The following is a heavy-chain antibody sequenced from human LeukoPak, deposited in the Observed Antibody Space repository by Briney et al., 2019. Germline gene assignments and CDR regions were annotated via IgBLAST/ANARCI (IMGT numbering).Heavy chain of an antibody. V-gene: IGHV3-23*01. Sequence: GGSLRLSCAASGFTFSSYGMSWVRQAPGKGLEWVSAISGSGGSTYYADSVKGRFTISRDNSKNTLYLQMNSLRAEDTAVYYCARGVVGPHSSSWYGWNRWIYYMDVWGKGTTVTVSS. J-gene: IGHJ6*03. CDR1: GFTFSSYG. CDR2: ISGSGGST. CDR3: ARGVVGPHSSSWYGWNRWIYYMDV. D-gene: IGHD6-13*01.